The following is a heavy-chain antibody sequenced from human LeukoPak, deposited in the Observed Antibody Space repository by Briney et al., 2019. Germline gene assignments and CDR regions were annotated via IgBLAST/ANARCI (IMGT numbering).Heavy chain of an antibody. CDR2: IIPIFGTA. Sequence: VASVKVSCKASGGTFSSYAISWVRQAPGQGLEWMGGIIPIFGTANYAQKFQGRVTITADESTSTAYMELSSLRSDDTAVYYCARTYGSGSYWPFDYWGQGTLVTVSS. CDR3: ARTYGSGSYWPFDY. D-gene: IGHD3-10*01. CDR1: GGTFSSYA. J-gene: IGHJ4*02. V-gene: IGHV1-69*13.